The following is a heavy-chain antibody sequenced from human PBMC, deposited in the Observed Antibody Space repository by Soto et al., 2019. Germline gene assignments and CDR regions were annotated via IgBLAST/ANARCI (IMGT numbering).Heavy chain of an antibody. V-gene: IGHV5-51*01. CDR1: GYSFTDYW. CDR2: IYPDDSDT. J-gene: IGHJ6*02. Sequence: GESVKISCKGSGYSFTDYWIGWVRQRPGKGLEWMGIIYPDDSDTRYSPSFQGQVTISADKSITTAYLQWSSLKASDTAMYYCAREREPGSVRGMDVWGQGTTVTVSS. CDR3: AREREPGSVRGMDV. D-gene: IGHD1-1*01.